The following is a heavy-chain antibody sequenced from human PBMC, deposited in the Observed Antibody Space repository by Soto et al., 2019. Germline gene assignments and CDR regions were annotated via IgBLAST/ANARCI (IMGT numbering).Heavy chain of an antibody. CDR1: GGSISSYY. Sequence: SETLSLTCTVSGGSISSYYWSWIRQPPGKGLEWIGYIYYSGSTNYNPSLKSRVTISVDTSKNQFSLKLSSVTAADTAVYYCARVSGIPARLIDYWGQGTLVTVSS. D-gene: IGHD6-6*01. V-gene: IGHV4-59*01. CDR3: ARVSGIPARLIDY. CDR2: IYYSGST. J-gene: IGHJ4*02.